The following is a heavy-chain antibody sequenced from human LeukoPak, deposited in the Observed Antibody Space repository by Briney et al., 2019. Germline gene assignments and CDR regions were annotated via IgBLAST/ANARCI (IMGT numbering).Heavy chain of an antibody. V-gene: IGHV3-23*01. D-gene: IGHD6-19*01. J-gene: IGHJ5*02. CDR3: AKGRVRAVAEDRFDP. CDR2: ISGSGGST. Sequence: GESLRLSCAASGFTFSSYAMSWVRQAPGKGLEWVSAISGSGGSTYYADSVKGRFTISRDNSKNTLYLQMNSLRAEDTAVYYCAKGRVRAVAEDRFDPWGQGTLVTVSS. CDR1: GFTFSSYA.